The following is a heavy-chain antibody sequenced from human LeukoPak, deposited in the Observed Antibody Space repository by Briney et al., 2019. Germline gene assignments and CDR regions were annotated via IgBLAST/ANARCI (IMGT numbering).Heavy chain of an antibody. CDR1: GFTFSKYW. Sequence: PGGSLRLSCVASGFTFSKYWLHWVRQAPGKGLVWVSRINPDDKSTSYADSVKGRFTISRDNAENSLYLQMNSLRAEDTAIYYCTRDKYCSGGSCYSGDYWGQGTLVTVSS. CDR2: INPDDKST. V-gene: IGHV3-74*01. J-gene: IGHJ4*02. D-gene: IGHD2-15*01. CDR3: TRDKYCSGGSCYSGDY.